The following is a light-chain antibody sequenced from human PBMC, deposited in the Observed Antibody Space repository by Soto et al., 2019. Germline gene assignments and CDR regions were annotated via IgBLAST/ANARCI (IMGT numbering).Light chain of an antibody. CDR3: QQYGNSPRYS. CDR2: ATS. CDR1: QSVTSNY. Sequence: EIVLTQSPGTLSLSLGERATLSCRASQSVTSNYFAWYQQKPGQAPRLLIYATSNRDTGIPGRFSGSGSGEDFTLPINRLEPEDVAVYYCQQYGNSPRYSFGQGTKVEIK. V-gene: IGKV3-20*01. J-gene: IGKJ2*03.